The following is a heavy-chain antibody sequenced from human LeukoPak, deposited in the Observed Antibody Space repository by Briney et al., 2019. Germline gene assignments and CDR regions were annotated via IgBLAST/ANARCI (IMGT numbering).Heavy chain of an antibody. Sequence: TSETLSLTCTVSGGSISSSGYYWGWIRQPPGKGLEWIGSIYYSGSTYYNPSLKSRVTISVDTSKNQFSLKLSSVTAADTALYYCARGTTSITMVWFDPWGQGTLVTVSS. CDR2: IYYSGST. CDR1: GGSISSSGYY. D-gene: IGHD3-10*01. V-gene: IGHV4-39*07. CDR3: ARGTTSITMVWFDP. J-gene: IGHJ5*02.